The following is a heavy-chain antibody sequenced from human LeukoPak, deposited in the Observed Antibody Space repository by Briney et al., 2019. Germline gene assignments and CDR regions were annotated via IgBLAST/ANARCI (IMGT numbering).Heavy chain of an antibody. D-gene: IGHD6-19*01. J-gene: IGHJ4*02. CDR1: GFTVSSNF. V-gene: IGHV3-66*01. CDR2: IYSDGTT. CDR3: ARDSSGWMDY. Sequence: GGSLRLSCAASGFTVSSNFMSWVRQAPGKGLEWVSVIYSDGTTYYADSVKDRFTISRDNSKNTLYLQMNSLRAEDTAVYYCARDSSGWMDYWGQGTLVTVSS.